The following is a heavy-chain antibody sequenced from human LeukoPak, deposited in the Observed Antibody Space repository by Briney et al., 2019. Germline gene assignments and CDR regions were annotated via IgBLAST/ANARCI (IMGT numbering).Heavy chain of an antibody. CDR3: ARHMRYFGSGSLIDY. CDR1: GGSISINKYY. V-gene: IGHV4-39*01. D-gene: IGHD3-10*01. J-gene: IGHJ4*02. CDR2: LYYSGST. Sequence: SETLSLTCTVSGGSISINKYYWGWIRQPPGKGLEWIGSLYYSGSTYDNPSLKSRVTISVDTSKNQFSLKLSSVTAADTAVYYCARHMRYFGSGSLIDYWGQGTLVTVSS.